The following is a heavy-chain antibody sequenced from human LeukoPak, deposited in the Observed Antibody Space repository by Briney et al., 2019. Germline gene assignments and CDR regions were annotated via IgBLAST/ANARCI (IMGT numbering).Heavy chain of an antibody. Sequence: PTASVKVSCKASGYTFTSYGISWVRQAPGQGLEWMGWISAYNGNTNYAQKLQGRVTMTTDTSTSTAYMELRSLRSDDTAVYYCAESGSYNSEGYYYMDVWGKGTTVTVSS. V-gene: IGHV1-18*01. CDR2: ISAYNGNT. CDR1: GYTFTSYG. J-gene: IGHJ6*03. D-gene: IGHD1-26*01. CDR3: AESGSYNSEGYYYMDV.